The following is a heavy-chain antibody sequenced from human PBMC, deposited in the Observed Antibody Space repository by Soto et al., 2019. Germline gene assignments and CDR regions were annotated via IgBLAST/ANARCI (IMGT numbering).Heavy chain of an antibody. J-gene: IGHJ6*02. CDR1: GYTFTSYY. D-gene: IGHD6-19*01. V-gene: IGHV1-46*01. CDR3: ARAVFTNSSGWARYYNYYGMDV. CDR2: INPSGGST. Sequence: ASVKVSCKASGYTFTSYYMHWVRQAPGQGLEWMGIINPSGGSTSYAQKFQGRVTMTRDTSTSTVYMELSSLRSEDTAVYYCARAVFTNSSGWARYYNYYGMDVWGQGTTVTVSS.